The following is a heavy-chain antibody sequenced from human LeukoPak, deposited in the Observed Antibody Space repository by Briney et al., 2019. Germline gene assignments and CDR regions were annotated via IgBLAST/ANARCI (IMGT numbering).Heavy chain of an antibody. J-gene: IGHJ4*02. D-gene: IGHD2-21*02. Sequence: GGSLRLSCAASGITFSNYWKKWVRQAPGKGLEWLATIKQDGSDKFYVDSVKGRFTISRDNARNSLYLQMNSLRAEDTAVYYCATYHNTLTAKRSYYWGQGTLVTVSS. CDR2: IKQDGSDK. V-gene: IGHV3-7*03. CDR1: GITFSNYW. CDR3: ATYHNTLTAKRSYY.